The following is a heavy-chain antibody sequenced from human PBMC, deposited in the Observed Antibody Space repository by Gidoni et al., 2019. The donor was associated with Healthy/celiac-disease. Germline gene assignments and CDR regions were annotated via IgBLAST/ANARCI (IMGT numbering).Heavy chain of an antibody. CDR2: ISGSGGIT. V-gene: IGHV3-23*01. Sequence: EVQLLESGGGLVQPGGSLRLSCAASGFTFSSYAMSWVRQAPGKGLEWVSGISGSGGITYYADSVKGRFTISRDNSKNTLYLQMNSLRAEDTALYYCATKGGRFGELNIFDYWSQGTLVTVSS. D-gene: IGHD3-10*01. CDR1: GFTFSSYA. CDR3: ATKGGRFGELNIFDY. J-gene: IGHJ4*02.